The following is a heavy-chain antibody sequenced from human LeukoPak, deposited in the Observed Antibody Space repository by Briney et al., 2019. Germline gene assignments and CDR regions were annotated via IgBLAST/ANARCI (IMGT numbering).Heavy chain of an antibody. CDR2: ISAYNGNT. J-gene: IGHJ5*02. CDR3: ARDSLITIFGVVTINNWFDP. V-gene: IGHV1-18*01. CDR1: GYTFTSYG. D-gene: IGHD3-3*01. Sequence: GASVTVSCKASGYTFTSYGISWVRQAPGQGLEWMGWISAYNGNTNYAQKLQGRVTMTTDTSTSTAYMELRSLRSDDTAVYYCARDSLITIFGVVTINNWFDPWGQGTLVTVSS.